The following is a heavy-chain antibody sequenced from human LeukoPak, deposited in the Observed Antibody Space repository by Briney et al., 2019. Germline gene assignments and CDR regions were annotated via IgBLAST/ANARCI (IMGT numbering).Heavy chain of an antibody. Sequence: GGSLRLSCAASGFTLSNYAMNWVRQAPGKGLEWVSVVIGSSGSTDYADSVKGRFTISRDNSKNTLYLEMSSLRAEDTAIYYCAKGGYDYIEIGYFDYWGQGTLVTVSS. CDR3: AKGGYDYIEIGYFDY. V-gene: IGHV3-23*01. CDR2: VIGSSGST. D-gene: IGHD5-12*01. CDR1: GFTLSNYA. J-gene: IGHJ4*02.